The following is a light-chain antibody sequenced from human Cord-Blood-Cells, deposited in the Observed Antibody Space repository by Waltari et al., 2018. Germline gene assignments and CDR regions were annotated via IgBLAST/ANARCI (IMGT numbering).Light chain of an antibody. Sequence: QLVLTQSPSASASLGASVKLTCTLSSGHSSYAIAWHQQQPEKGPRYLMKLNSDGSHSKGDGIPDRFSGSSSGAGRYLTISGLQSEDEADYYCQTWGTGIHWVFGGGTKLTVL. CDR1: SGHSSYA. CDR3: QTWGTGIHWV. J-gene: IGLJ3*02. CDR2: LNSDGSH. V-gene: IGLV4-69*01.